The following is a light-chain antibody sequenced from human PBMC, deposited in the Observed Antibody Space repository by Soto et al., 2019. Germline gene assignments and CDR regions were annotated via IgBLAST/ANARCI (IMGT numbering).Light chain of an antibody. CDR2: GSS. Sequence: EIVLTQSPGTLSLSPGERATLSCRASESLSTSYLAWYQQKPGQAPRLLIYGSSSRATGIPDRFSGYGSGTDFTLTISRLEPEDFAVYYCHQYGNSPPWTFGQGTKVEIK. CDR3: HQYGNSPPWT. J-gene: IGKJ1*01. V-gene: IGKV3-20*01. CDR1: ESLSTSY.